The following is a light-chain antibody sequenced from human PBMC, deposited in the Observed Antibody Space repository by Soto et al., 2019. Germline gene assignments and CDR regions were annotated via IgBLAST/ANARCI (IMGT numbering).Light chain of an antibody. Sequence: GDRVTVTCRASQSVITWLAWYQQKPRKAPKVLIYDASRSGSGVPTTFGGSGAGTEFTLTIRRLQPDDFATYCFQQYYSYSTFGQGTKVDIK. CDR1: QSVITW. CDR2: DAS. V-gene: IGKV1-5*01. J-gene: IGKJ1*01. CDR3: QQYYSYST.